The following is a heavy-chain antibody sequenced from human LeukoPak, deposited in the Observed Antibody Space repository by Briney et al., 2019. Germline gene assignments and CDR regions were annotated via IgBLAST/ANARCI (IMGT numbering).Heavy chain of an antibody. CDR1: GGSISSYY. Sequence: SETLSLTCTVSGGSISSYYWSWIRQPPGKGLEWIGYIYYSGSTNYNPSLKSRVTISVDTSKNQFSLKLSSVTAADTAVYYCASDYSNYYYYMDVWGKGTTVTVSS. D-gene: IGHD4-11*01. CDR2: IYYSGST. CDR3: ASDYSNYYYYMDV. J-gene: IGHJ6*03. V-gene: IGHV4-59*08.